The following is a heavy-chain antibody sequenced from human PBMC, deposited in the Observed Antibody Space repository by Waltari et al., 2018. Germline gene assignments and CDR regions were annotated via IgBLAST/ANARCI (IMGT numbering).Heavy chain of an antibody. J-gene: IGHJ4*02. V-gene: IGHV4-34*01. CDR2: INHSGST. CDR3: ARGPKYGSGSLVAYFDY. D-gene: IGHD3-10*01. CDR1: GGSFSGYY. Sequence: QVQLQQWGAGLLKPSETLSLPCAVYGGSFSGYYWSWIRQPPGKGLEWIGEINHSGSTNYNPSLKSRVTISVDTSKNQFSLKLSSVTAADTAVYYCARGPKYGSGSLVAYFDYWGQGTLVTVSS.